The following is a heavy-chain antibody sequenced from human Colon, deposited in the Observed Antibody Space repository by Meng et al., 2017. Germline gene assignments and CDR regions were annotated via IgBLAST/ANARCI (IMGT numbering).Heavy chain of an antibody. CDR3: ARVTTSVRARSFDF. J-gene: IGHJ4*02. D-gene: IGHD4-11*01. CDR2: ISQSGSS. CDR1: GGSISSTNW. Sequence: QVPLQGSGPGLVKPSGTLSLTCAVSGGSISSTNWWSWIRQPPGKGLEWIGEISQSGSSNYNPSLKSRVTMSLDKSKNHFFLNLTSVTAADTAVYFCARVTTSVRARSFDFWGQGILVTVSS. V-gene: IGHV4-4*02.